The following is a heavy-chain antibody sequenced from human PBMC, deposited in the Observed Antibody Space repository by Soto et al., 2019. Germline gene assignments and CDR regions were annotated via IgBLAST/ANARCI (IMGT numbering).Heavy chain of an antibody. V-gene: IGHV1-69*12. CDR3: ASDSRFCSVGSCYSLPGIAY. Sequence: QVQLVQSGAEVKKPGSSVKVSCKASGGTFSSYAISWVRQAPGQGLEWMGGIIPIFGTANYAQKFQGRVTITADEXSSTAYMELSSLRSADTAVYYCASDSRFCSVGSCYSLPGIAYWGQGTLVTVSS. D-gene: IGHD2-15*01. CDR1: GGTFSSYA. CDR2: IIPIFGTA. J-gene: IGHJ4*02.